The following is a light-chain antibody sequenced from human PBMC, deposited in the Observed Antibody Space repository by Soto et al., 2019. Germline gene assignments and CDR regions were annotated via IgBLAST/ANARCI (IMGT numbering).Light chain of an antibody. CDR3: QQYGNSPRT. V-gene: IGKV3-20*01. Sequence: EIVMTQSPATLSVSPGERATLSCRASHRVSSYLAWYQQKPGQAPRLLVSGASNRATDIPDRFSGSGSGTDFTLVINRVGPEDSAVYYCQQYGNSPRTFGQGTKVDI. CDR2: GAS. J-gene: IGKJ1*01. CDR1: HRVSSY.